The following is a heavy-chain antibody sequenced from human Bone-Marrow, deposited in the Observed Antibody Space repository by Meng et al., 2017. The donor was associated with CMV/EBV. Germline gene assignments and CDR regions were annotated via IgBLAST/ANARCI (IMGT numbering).Heavy chain of an antibody. J-gene: IGHJ3*02. CDR2: ISSSGSTI. CDR1: GFTFSSYE. Sequence: GESLKISCAASGFTFSSYEMNWVRQAPGKGLEWVSYISSSGSTIYYADSVKGRFTISRDNAKNSLYLQMNSLRAEDTAVYYCAREPRSLITGYPNDAFDIWGQGTMVTVPS. D-gene: IGHD1-20*01. V-gene: IGHV3-48*03. CDR3: AREPRSLITGYPNDAFDI.